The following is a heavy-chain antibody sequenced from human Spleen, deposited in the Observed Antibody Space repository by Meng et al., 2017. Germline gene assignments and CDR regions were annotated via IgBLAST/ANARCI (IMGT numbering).Heavy chain of an antibody. Sequence: SETLSLTCAVYGGSFSGCPGKGPEWIAEINHSGSTNYNPSLKSRVTISVDTSKNQFSLKLSSVTAADTAVYYCARGRSIAARDYWGQGTLVTVSS. D-gene: IGHD6-6*01. J-gene: IGHJ4*02. V-gene: IGHV4-34*01. CDR1: GGSFSGC. CDR2: INHSGST. CDR3: ARGRSIAARDY.